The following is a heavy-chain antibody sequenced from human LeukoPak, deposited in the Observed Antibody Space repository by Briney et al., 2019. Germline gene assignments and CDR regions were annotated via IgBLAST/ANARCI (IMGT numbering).Heavy chain of an antibody. J-gene: IGHJ4*02. Sequence: PGGSLRLSCAASGFNFNGYWMSWVRQAPGKGLECVANIKQDGSEIYFVDSVKGRFTISRDNAKSSLYLQMNSLRGEDTAVYYCARARYGSGGYFFDFWGQGTLVTVSS. CDR1: GFNFNGYW. CDR3: ARARYGSGGYFFDF. D-gene: IGHD3-10*01. CDR2: IKQDGSEI. V-gene: IGHV3-7*04.